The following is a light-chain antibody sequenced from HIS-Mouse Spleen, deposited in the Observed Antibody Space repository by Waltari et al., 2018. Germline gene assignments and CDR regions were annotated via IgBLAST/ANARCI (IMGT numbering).Light chain of an antibody. Sequence: QSALTQPPSASGSPGQSVPISCTGTSSDVGGYNYVYWYQRLPGKAPKLMLYEVSKRPSGVPDRFSGSKSGNTASLTVSGLQAEDEADYYCSSYAGSNNLVFGGGTKLTVL. V-gene: IGLV2-8*01. CDR2: EVS. J-gene: IGLJ2*01. CDR3: SSYAGSNNLV. CDR1: SSDVGGYNY.